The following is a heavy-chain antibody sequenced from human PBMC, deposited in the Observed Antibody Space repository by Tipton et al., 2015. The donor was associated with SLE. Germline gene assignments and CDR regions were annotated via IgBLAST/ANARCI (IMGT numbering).Heavy chain of an antibody. J-gene: IGHJ3*01. D-gene: IGHD2-8*02. CDR1: GGSISSNNFF. V-gene: IGHV4-31*03. Sequence: TLSLTCTVSGGSISSNNFFWSWLRQHPGKGLEWIGYIYYSGSAFYNPSLKSRVTMSVDTSKNQFSLQLSSVTAADTAFYYCVSSGHPLGSFDVWGQGTMVTVS. CDR2: IYYSGSA. CDR3: VSSGHPLGSFDV.